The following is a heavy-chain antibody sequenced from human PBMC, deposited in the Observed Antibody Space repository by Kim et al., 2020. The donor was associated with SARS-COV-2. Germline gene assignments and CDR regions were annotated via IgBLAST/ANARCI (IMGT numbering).Heavy chain of an antibody. Sequence: ASVKVSCKASGYSLTGYFLHWVRQAPGQRLEWMGWMNPNNGGTNYTQKIQGRVTMTRDTSIRTAYMELSRLTADDTAVYYCARLYCTSTSCWFDSWGQGTQVTVSS. V-gene: IGHV1-2*02. J-gene: IGHJ5*01. CDR3: ARLYCTSTSCWFDS. CDR2: MNPNNGGT. CDR1: GYSLTGYF. D-gene: IGHD2-2*01.